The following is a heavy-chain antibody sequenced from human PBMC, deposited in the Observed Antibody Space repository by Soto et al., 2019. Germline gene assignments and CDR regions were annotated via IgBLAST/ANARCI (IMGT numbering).Heavy chain of an antibody. J-gene: IGHJ4*02. D-gene: IGHD2-21*01. V-gene: IGHV3-73*01. Sequence: GGSLRLSCAASGFTFSGSAMHWVRQASGKGLEWVGRIRSKVNSYATAYAASVKGRFTISRDDSKNTAYLQMNSLKTEDTAVYCRTRNVVHFDYWGQGTLVTVSS. CDR2: IRSKVNSYAT. CDR3: TRNVVHFDY. CDR1: GFTFSGSA.